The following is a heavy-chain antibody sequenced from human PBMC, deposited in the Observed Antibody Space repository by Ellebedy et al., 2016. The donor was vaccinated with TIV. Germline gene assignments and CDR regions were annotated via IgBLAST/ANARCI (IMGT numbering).Heavy chain of an antibody. CDR3: ARSGHCGGDCQGWFDP. V-gene: IGHV4-59*01. CDR2: IYYSGST. Sequence: SETLSLTXTVSGGSISSYYWSWIRQPPGKGLEWIGYIYYSGSTNYNPSLKSRVTISIDTSKNQFSLKLSSVTAADTAVYYCARSGHCGGDCQGWFDPWGQGTLVTVSS. J-gene: IGHJ5*02. CDR1: GGSISSYY. D-gene: IGHD2-21*02.